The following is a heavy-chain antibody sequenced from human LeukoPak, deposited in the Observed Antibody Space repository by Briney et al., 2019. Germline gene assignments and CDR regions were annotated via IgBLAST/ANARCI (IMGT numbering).Heavy chain of an antibody. Sequence: SETLSLTCTVSGYSISSGYYWVWIRQPPGEGLEWIGSIYRSGSTNYNPSLKSRVTISVDTSKNQFSLKVSSVTAADTAVYYCARAPLWFGIPFDPWGQGTLVTVSS. D-gene: IGHD3-10*01. V-gene: IGHV4-38-2*02. CDR3: ARAPLWFGIPFDP. J-gene: IGHJ5*02. CDR2: IYRSGST. CDR1: GYSISSGYY.